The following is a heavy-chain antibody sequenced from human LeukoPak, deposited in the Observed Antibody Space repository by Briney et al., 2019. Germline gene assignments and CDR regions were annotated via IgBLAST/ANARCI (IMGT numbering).Heavy chain of an antibody. Sequence: ASVKVSCMASGNTFTGYYMHWVRQAPGQGLEWMGRINPNSGGTNYAQKFQGRVTMTRDTSISTAYMELSRLRSDDTAVYYCARGRLVVPAAMPVSIDYWGQGTLVTVSS. CDR1: GNTFTGYY. CDR3: ARGRLVVPAAMPVSIDY. J-gene: IGHJ4*02. CDR2: INPNSGGT. D-gene: IGHD2-2*01. V-gene: IGHV1-2*06.